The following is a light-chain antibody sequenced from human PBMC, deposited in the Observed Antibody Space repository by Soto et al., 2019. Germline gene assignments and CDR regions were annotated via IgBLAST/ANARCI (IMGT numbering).Light chain of an antibody. J-gene: IGLJ3*02. CDR2: YDN. CDR1: NIGENYIGGKS. Sequence: VLTQPPSVSVAPGKTATIICGESNIGENYIGGKSVHWYQQKPGQAPVLVIYYDNDRPSWIPERFSGSKSGNTATLTISRVEAGDEADYYCQVWDTSSDHPVFGGGTKVTVL. CDR3: QVWDTSSDHPV. V-gene: IGLV3-21*04.